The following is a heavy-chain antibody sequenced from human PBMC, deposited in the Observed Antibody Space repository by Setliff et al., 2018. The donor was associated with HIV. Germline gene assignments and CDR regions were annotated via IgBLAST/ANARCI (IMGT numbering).Heavy chain of an antibody. CDR2: IYYSGRT. V-gene: IGHV4-39*02. J-gene: IGHJ4*02. CDR1: GGSISSSSYY. Sequence: SETLSLTCTVSGGSISSSSYYWGWIRQPPGKGLEWIGSIYYSGRTYYNPSPKSRVTISVDTSKNQFSLKLTTVTAADTAVYYCARESTTLNPPIPFDCWGQGTLVTVAS. CDR3: ARESTTLNPPIPFDC. D-gene: IGHD1-1*01.